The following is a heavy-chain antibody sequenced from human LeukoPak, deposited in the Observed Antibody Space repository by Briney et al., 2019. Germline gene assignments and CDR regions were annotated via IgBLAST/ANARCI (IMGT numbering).Heavy chain of an antibody. J-gene: IGHJ6*03. CDR3: ARDGAHKNHYYSYYYMDV. D-gene: IGHD3-16*01. CDR1: GGSISSYY. Sequence: SETLSLTCTVSGGSISSYYWSWIRQPPGKGLEWIGYIYYSGSTNYNPSLKSQVSISIDTSKNQFSLKLSSVTAADTAVYYCARDGAHKNHYYSYYYMDVWGKGTTVTVSS. CDR2: IYYSGST. V-gene: IGHV4-59*01.